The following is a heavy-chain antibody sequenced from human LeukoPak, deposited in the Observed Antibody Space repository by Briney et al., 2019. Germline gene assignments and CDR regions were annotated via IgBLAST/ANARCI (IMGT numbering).Heavy chain of an antibody. D-gene: IGHD1-26*01. CDR1: GFTFSDYT. J-gene: IGHJ4*02. CDR2: ISFSGGGT. Sequence: PGGSLRLSCAPSGFTFSDYTMSWVRQAPGKGLEWVSAISFSGGGTYYADSVKGRFTISRDNSKNTLYLQMNSLRAEDTAVYYCAKLAGWDYFDYWGQGTLVTVSS. V-gene: IGHV3-23*01. CDR3: AKLAGWDYFDY.